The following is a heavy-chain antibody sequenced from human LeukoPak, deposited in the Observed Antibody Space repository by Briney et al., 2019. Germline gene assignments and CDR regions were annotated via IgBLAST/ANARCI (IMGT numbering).Heavy chain of an antibody. J-gene: IGHJ6*02. CDR2: ISDNGGSA. V-gene: IGHV3-64D*09. CDR3: VKDPYGMDV. Sequence: PGGSLRLSCSASGFIFSDYAMHWVRRAPRKGLEYVSGISDNGGSAYYADSVKGRFTISRDKSKNTLSLQMSSLRVEDTALYYCVKDPYGMDVWGQGTTVTVSS. CDR1: GFIFSDYA.